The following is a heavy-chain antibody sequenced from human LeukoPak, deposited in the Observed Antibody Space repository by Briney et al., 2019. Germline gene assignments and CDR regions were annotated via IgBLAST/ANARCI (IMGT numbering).Heavy chain of an antibody. CDR3: ARGVAVAGKLVDP. CDR2: IYYSGST. Sequence: SETLSLTCTVSGGSISSYYWSWIRQPPGKGLEWIGYIYYSGSTNYNPSLKSRVTISVDTSKNQFSLKLSSVTAADTAVYYCARGVAVAGKLVDPWGQGTLVTVSS. J-gene: IGHJ5*02. V-gene: IGHV4-59*12. CDR1: GGSISSYY. D-gene: IGHD6-19*01.